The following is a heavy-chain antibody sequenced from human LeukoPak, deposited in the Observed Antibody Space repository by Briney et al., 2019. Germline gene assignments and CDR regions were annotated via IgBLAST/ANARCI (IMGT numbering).Heavy chain of an antibody. D-gene: IGHD1/OR15-1a*01. CDR2: IKQDGSEK. CDR1: GFTFNMYW. CDR3: ARNKRADI. Sequence: GGSLRLSCAASGFTFNMYWMSWVRQAPGKGLEWVANIKQDGSEKYYVDSVKGRFTISRDNAKNSLSLQMISLRAEDTAVYYCARNKRADIWGQGTMVTVSS. V-gene: IGHV3-7*01. J-gene: IGHJ3*02.